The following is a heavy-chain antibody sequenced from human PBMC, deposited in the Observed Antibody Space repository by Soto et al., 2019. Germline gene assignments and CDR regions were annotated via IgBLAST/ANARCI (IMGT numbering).Heavy chain of an antibody. D-gene: IGHD3-22*01. CDR1: GGSISSGDYY. Sequence: SETLSLTCTVSGGSISSGDYYWSWIRQPPGKGLEWIGYIYYSGSTYYNPSLKSRVTISVDTSKNQFSLKLSSVTAADTAVYYCARDRAYYYDSSGPLWGQGTLVTVS. CDR2: IYYSGST. J-gene: IGHJ4*02. CDR3: ARDRAYYYDSSGPL. V-gene: IGHV4-30-4*01.